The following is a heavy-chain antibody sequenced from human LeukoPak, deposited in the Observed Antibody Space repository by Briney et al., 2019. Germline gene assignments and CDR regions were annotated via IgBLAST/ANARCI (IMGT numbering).Heavy chain of an antibody. Sequence: PSETLSLTCAVYGGSFSGYYWSWIRQPPGKGLEWIGEINHSGSTNYNPSLKSRVTISVDTSKNQFSLKLSSVTAADTAVYYCAFYQYSGFDYWGQGTLVTVSS. J-gene: IGHJ4*02. V-gene: IGHV4-34*01. CDR2: INHSGST. D-gene: IGHD5-12*01. CDR1: GGSFSGYY. CDR3: AFYQYSGFDY.